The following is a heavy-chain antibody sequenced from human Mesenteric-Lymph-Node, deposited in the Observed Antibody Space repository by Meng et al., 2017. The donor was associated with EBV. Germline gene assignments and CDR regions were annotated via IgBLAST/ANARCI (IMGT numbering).Heavy chain of an antibody. D-gene: IGHD3-22*01. CDR3: ARLAVVGSGNYYYLDY. CDR2: IYYTGST. CDR1: GASISSGCYS. V-gene: IGHV4-30-2*03. J-gene: IGHJ4*02. Sequence: QLLLQESGSGLVKPSQTLSLTCTVSGASISSGCYSWRWIRQPPGKGLEWIGYIYYTGSTNYNPSLKSRVTISVDTSKNQFSLKLSSVTAADTAVYYCARLAVVGSGNYYYLDYWGQGTLVTVSS.